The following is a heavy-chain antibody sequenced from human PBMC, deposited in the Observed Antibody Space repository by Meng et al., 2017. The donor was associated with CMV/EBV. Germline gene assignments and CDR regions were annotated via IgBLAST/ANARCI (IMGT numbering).Heavy chain of an antibody. CDR2: FDPEDGET. CDR1: TELA. CDR3: ATDRGRGCSSTSCSLYYFDY. V-gene: IGHV1-24*01. D-gene: IGHD2-2*01. Sequence: TELAMHGVRQAPGKGLEWMGGFDPEDGETIYAQKFQGRVTMTEDTSTDTAYMELSSLRSEDTAVYYCATDRGRGCSSTSCSLYYFDYWGQGTLVTVSS. J-gene: IGHJ4*02.